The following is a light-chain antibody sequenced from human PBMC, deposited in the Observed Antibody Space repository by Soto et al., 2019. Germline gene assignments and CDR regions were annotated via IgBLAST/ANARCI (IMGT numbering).Light chain of an antibody. CDR1: HSISDS. Sequence: IQLTQSPSSLSASVRDRGTIACRDGHSISDSSAWHQQKPGQAPFLLISDASNLERGVPSRFRGSRSGTEFTLTNSSMHPDDFATYYGQQYTGYARTVAQVTKVDI. CDR3: QQYTGYART. J-gene: IGKJ1*01. V-gene: IGKV1-5*01. CDR2: DAS.